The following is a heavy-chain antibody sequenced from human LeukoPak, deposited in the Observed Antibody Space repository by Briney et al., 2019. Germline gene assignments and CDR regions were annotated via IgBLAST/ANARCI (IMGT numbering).Heavy chain of an antibody. D-gene: IGHD3-22*01. CDR3: ARGPVVGYYDSSGYYLY. CDR2: MNPNSGNT. CDR1: GYTFTSYD. Sequence: ASVKVSCKASGYTFTSYDINWVRQATGQGLEWMGWMNPNSGNTGYAQKFQGRVTMTRNTSISTAYMELSSLRSEDTAAYYCARGPVVGYYDSSGYYLYWGQGTLVTVSS. J-gene: IGHJ4*02. V-gene: IGHV1-8*01.